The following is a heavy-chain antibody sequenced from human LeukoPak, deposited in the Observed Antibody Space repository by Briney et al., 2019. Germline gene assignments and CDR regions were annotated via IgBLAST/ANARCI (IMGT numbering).Heavy chain of an antibody. CDR1: GFTFSSFE. Sequence: GGSLRLSCTASGFTFSSFEMNWVRLAPGEGLEWISCISGSGSTVYYADSVKGRFTISRDNAKNSLYLQMNSLRAEDTAVYYCAKGFRDTAMFLDDWGQGTLVTVSS. D-gene: IGHD5-18*01. J-gene: IGHJ4*02. CDR3: AKGFRDTAMFLDD. CDR2: ISGSGSTV. V-gene: IGHV3-48*03.